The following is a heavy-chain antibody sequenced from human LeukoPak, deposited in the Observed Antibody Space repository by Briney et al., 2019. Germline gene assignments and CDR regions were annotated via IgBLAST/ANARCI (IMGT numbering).Heavy chain of an antibody. V-gene: IGHV4-30-2*01. CDR3: ARVARLTNFDY. D-gene: IGHD6-25*01. J-gene: IGHJ4*02. CDR2: IYHRGTT. CDR1: GGSINNDDYS. Sequence: TSETLSLTCAVSGGSINNDDYSWSWIRQPPGKGLEWIGYIYHRGTTYYNPSLKSRVTMSVARSKNQFSLKLSSVTAADTAVYYCARVARLTNFDYWGQGTLVTVSS.